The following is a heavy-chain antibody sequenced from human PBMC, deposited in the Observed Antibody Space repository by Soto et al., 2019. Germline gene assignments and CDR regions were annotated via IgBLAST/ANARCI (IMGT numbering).Heavy chain of an antibody. CDR3: GRDLGYCSSTGCRYYMDV. V-gene: IGHV3-48*04. CDR2: ISGSGSNV. D-gene: IGHD2-2*01. J-gene: IGHJ6*03. CDR1: GFTFSSYS. Sequence: EVQLVESGGGLVQPGGSLRLSCAASGFTFSSYSMNWVRRAPGKGLEWISYISGSGSNVHYADSVKGRFTISRDNAKNSVHLQMNSLRAEDTALYYCGRDLGYCSSTGCRYYMDVWGKGTTVTVSS.